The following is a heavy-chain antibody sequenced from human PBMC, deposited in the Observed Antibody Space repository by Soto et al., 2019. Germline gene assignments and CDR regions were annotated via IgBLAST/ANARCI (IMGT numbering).Heavy chain of an antibody. CDR1: GGSISSSSYY. CDR2: IYYSGST. CDR3: ARLEGFWSGYFEYYYYGMDV. V-gene: IGHV4-39*01. J-gene: IGHJ6*02. D-gene: IGHD3-3*01. Sequence: SETLSLTCTVSGGSISSSSYYWGWIRQPPGKGLEWIGSIYYSGSTYYNPSLKSRVTISVDTSRNQFSLKLSSVTAADTAVYYCARLEGFWSGYFEYYYYGMDVWGQGTTVTVSS.